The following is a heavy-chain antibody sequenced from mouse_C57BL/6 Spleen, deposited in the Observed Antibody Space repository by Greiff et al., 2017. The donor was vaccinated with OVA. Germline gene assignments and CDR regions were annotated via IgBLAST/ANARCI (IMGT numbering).Heavy chain of an antibody. Sequence: VQLQQSGAELVRPGTSVKVSCKASGYAFTNYLIEWVKQRPGQGLEWIGVINPGSGGTTSYNQKFKGKATLTVDQSSSTAYMQLNSLTSEDSAVYYCASDGYPSFDYWGQGTTLTVSS. CDR3: ASDGYPSFDY. CDR2: INPGSGGTT. D-gene: IGHD2-3*01. CDR1: GYAFTNYL. V-gene: IGHV1-54*01. J-gene: IGHJ2*01.